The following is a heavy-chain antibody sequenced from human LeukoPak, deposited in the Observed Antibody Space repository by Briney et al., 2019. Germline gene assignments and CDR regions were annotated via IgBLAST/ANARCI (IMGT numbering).Heavy chain of an antibody. V-gene: IGHV4-4*07. CDR2: IYTSGST. Sequence: SETLSLTCTVSGGSISSYYWSWIRQPAGKGLEWIGRIYTSGSTNYNPSLKSRVTISGDTSKNQFSLRLSSVTAADTAVYYCARVTGYVIEDNFDYWGQGTLVTVSS. CDR1: GGSISSYY. J-gene: IGHJ4*02. D-gene: IGHD2-15*01. CDR3: ARVTGYVIEDNFDY.